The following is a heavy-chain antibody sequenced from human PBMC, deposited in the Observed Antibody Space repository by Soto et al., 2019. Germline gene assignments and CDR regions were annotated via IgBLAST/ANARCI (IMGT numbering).Heavy chain of an antibody. Sequence: TGGSLRLSCAAAGFMFRSYGMSWVRQAPGKGLQWVATIHPSGGSTHYAESVRGRFTISRDNSRDTLYLQMNSLRAEDTAVYYCAKDPSTGPPDCWGQGALVTVSS. J-gene: IGHJ4*02. V-gene: IGHV3-23*01. CDR1: GFMFRSYG. CDR2: IHPSGGST. CDR3: AKDPSTGPPDC. D-gene: IGHD3-9*01.